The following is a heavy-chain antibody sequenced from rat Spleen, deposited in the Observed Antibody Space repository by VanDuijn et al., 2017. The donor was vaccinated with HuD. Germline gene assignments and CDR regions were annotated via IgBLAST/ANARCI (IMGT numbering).Heavy chain of an antibody. CDR1: GFTFSTAW. Sequence: EVQVLESGGGLVQPGNSLKLSCATSGFTFSTAWMYWYRQFPEKRLEWVARIKAKSNNYATEYTESVKGRFTISRDDSKSSIYLQLNNLKEEDTAIYYCGLGLQWFDSWGQGVMVTVSS. CDR3: GLGLQWFDS. J-gene: IGHJ2*01. CDR2: IKAKSNNYAT. D-gene: IGHD1-1*01. V-gene: IGHV6-6*01.